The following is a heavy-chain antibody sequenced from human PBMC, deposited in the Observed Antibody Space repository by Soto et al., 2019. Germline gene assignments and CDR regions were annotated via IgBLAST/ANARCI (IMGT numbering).Heavy chain of an antibody. J-gene: IGHJ4*02. CDR2: ISYDGSNK. D-gene: IGHD5-12*01. CDR3: AGGYMADY. V-gene: IGHV3-30*03. CDR1: GFTFSSYG. Sequence: QVQLVESGGGVVQPGRSLRLSCAASGFTFSSYGMHWVRQAPGKGLEWVAVISYDGSNKYYADSVKGRFTISRDNSKNTLYLQMNSLRAEDTAVYYCAGGYMADYWGQGTLVTVSS.